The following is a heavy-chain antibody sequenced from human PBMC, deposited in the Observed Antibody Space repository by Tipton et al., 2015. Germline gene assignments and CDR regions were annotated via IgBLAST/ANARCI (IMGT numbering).Heavy chain of an antibody. J-gene: IGHJ6*02. Sequence: SLRLSCAASGFTFSTYAMSWVRQAPGKGLEWVSGISASGGKRFYTDSVKSRFTISRDNSKNILYLQVNSLRVEDTSVYSCAKDHWISQGEYRVAVLAARGMDVWGQGTTVPVSS. CDR3: AKDHWISQGEYRVAVLAARGMDV. CDR1: GFTFSTYA. D-gene: IGHD2-15*01. CDR2: ISASGGKR. V-gene: IGHV3-23*01.